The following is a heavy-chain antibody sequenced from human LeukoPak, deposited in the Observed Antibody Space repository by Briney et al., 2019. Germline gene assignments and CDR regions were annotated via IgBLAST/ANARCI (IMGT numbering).Heavy chain of an antibody. J-gene: IGHJ6*02. Sequence: ASVKVSCKASGYTFTSYYMHWVRQAPGQGLEWMGIINPIGGSTSYAQKFQGRVTMTRDTSTSTVYMELSSLRSEDTAVYYCARDQSPGTMVRGVIIRIYYCYGMDVWGQGTTVTVSS. V-gene: IGHV1-46*01. CDR2: INPIGGST. CDR3: ARDQSPGTMVRGVIIRIYYCYGMDV. D-gene: IGHD3-10*01. CDR1: GYTFTSYY.